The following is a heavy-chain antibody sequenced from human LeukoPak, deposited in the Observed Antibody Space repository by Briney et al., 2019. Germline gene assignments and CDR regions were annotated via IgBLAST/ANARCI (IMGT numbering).Heavy chain of an antibody. V-gene: IGHV3-23*01. D-gene: IGHD2-15*01. CDR1: GFTFSSYA. CDR3: AKGGNCSGGSCYLSIDY. CDR2: ISGRGGGT. Sequence: GGSLRLSCATSGFTFSSYAMNWVRQAPRKGLEWVSTISGRGGGTYYADSVKGRFTISRDNSKNTLYLQMDSLRVEDMAVYYCAKGGNCSGGSCYLSIDYWGQGTLVTVSS. J-gene: IGHJ4*02.